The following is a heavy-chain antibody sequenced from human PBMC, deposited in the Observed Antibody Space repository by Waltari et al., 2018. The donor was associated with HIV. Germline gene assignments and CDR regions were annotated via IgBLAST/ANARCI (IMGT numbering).Heavy chain of an antibody. J-gene: IGHJ3*02. D-gene: IGHD3-22*01. V-gene: IGHV5-10-1*01. Sequence: EVQLVQSGAEVKKPGESLRVSCKGFGYRLPGDWFTWVRQMPGKGLEWMGRIDPSDSYINYSPSFQGHVTISADKSINTAYLQWSSLKASDSAMYYCARAQGMTMTVEVAFDIWGQGTMVTVSP. CDR3: ARAQGMTMTVEVAFDI. CDR2: IDPSDSYI. CDR1: GYRLPGDW.